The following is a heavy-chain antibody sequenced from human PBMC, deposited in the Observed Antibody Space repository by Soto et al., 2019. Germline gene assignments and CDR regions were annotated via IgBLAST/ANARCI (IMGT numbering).Heavy chain of an antibody. CDR1: GGTFSSYA. CDR2: IIPIFGTA. D-gene: IGHD3-22*01. Sequence: QVQLVQSGAEVKKPGSSVKVSCKASGGTFSSYAISWVRQAPGQGLEWMGGIIPIFGTANYAQKFQGRVTITADESPSTAYMELSSLRSEDTAVYYCARDGPNYYDSRSYYFDYWGQGTLVTVSS. V-gene: IGHV1-69*01. CDR3: ARDGPNYYDSRSYYFDY. J-gene: IGHJ4*02.